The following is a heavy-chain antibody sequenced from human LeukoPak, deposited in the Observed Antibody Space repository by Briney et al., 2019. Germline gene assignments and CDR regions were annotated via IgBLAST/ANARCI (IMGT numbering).Heavy chain of an antibody. J-gene: IGHJ4*02. V-gene: IGHV3-21*01. Sequence: GGSLRLSCAASGFTFSSYSMNWVRKAPGKGLEWVSSISSSSSYIYYADSVKGRFTISRDNAKNSLYLQMNSLRAEDTAVYYCARGYSGYPTLFDYWGQGTLVTVSS. CDR2: ISSSSSYI. D-gene: IGHD5-12*01. CDR1: GFTFSSYS. CDR3: ARGYSGYPTLFDY.